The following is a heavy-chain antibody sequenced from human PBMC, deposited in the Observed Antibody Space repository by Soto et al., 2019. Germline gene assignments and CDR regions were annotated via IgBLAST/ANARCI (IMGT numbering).Heavy chain of an antibody. J-gene: IGHJ3*02. D-gene: IGHD6-19*01. CDR1: GGSFSGYY. CDR3: ARSREQWLVDAFDI. Sequence: LSLTCAVYGGSFSGYYWSWIRQSPGKGLEWIGEVNPTGSTKYNPSLKSRVTISVDTSKNQFSLNLNSVTAADTALYYCARSREQWLVDAFDIWGQGTMVTVS. CDR2: VNPTGST. V-gene: IGHV4-34*01.